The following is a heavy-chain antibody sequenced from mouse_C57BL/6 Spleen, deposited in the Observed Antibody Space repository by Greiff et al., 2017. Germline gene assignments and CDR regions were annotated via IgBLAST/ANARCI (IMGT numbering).Heavy chain of an antibody. CDR3: ARAYSSGYYYYSMDY. V-gene: IGHV1-80*01. D-gene: IGHD3-2*02. CDR1: GYAFSSYW. CDR2: IYPGDGAT. Sequence: QVQLQQSGAELVKPGASVKISCKASGYAFSSYWMNWVKQRPGQGLEWIGQIYPGDGATNSNGKFKGKATLTADKSSRTAYMQLSSLTSEDSAVYVCARAYSSGYYYYSMDYWGQGTSVTVSS. J-gene: IGHJ4*01.